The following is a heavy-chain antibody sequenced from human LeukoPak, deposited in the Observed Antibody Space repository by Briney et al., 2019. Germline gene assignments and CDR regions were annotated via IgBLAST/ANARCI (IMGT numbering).Heavy chain of an antibody. CDR3: ARDLYYASSGGALHI. Sequence: ASVKVSCKASGYTFTSYDINWVRQAPGQGLEWMGMINPSGGSTSYAQKFKGRITMTGDTSTSTVYMELSSLRSEDTAIYYCARDLYYASSGGALHIWGQGTLFTVSS. D-gene: IGHD3-22*01. CDR2: INPSGGST. CDR1: GYTFTSYD. J-gene: IGHJ3*02. V-gene: IGHV1-46*01.